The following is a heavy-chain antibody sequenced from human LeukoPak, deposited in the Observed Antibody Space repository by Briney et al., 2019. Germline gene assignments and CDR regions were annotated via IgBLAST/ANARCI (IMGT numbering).Heavy chain of an antibody. D-gene: IGHD3-22*01. CDR3: ASSSSGLHDY. J-gene: IGHJ4*02. CDR1: GGSFSGYY. V-gene: IGHV4-34*01. Sequence: PSETLSLTCAVYGGSFSGYYWSWIRQPPGKGLEWIGEINHSGSTNYNPSLKSRVTISVDTSKNQFSLELSSVTAADTAVYYCASSSSGLHDYWGQGTLVTVSS. CDR2: INHSGST.